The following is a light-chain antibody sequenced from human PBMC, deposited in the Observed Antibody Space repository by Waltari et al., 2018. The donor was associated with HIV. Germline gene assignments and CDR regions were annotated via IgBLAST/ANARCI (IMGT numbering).Light chain of an antibody. CDR1: SSDVGDYNS. Sequence: QSALTQPASVSGSPGQSITISCSGTSSDVGDYNSVSWYQPHPGKAPQLLIFEVNNRPSGVSIRFSGSKSGNTASLTISGLQTEDEADYYCSSFAAGGTQVFGTGTKVTV. V-gene: IGLV2-14*01. J-gene: IGLJ1*01. CDR3: SSFAAGGTQV. CDR2: EVN.